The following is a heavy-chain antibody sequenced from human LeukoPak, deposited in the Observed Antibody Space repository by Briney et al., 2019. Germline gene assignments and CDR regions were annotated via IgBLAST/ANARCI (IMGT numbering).Heavy chain of an antibody. J-gene: IGHJ6*02. Sequence: SQTLSLTCAISGDSVSSNSAAWNWIRQSPSRGLEWLGRTYYRSKWYNDYAVSVKSRITINPDTSKNQFSLQLNSVTPEDTAVYYCARDETSGYDPSHYYYGMDVWGQGTTVTVSS. CDR2: TYYRSKWYN. CDR3: ARDETSGYDPSHYYYGMDV. V-gene: IGHV6-1*01. CDR1: GDSVSSNSAA. D-gene: IGHD5-12*01.